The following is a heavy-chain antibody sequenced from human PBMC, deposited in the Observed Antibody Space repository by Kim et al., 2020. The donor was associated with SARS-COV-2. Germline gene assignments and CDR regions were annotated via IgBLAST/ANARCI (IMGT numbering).Heavy chain of an antibody. V-gene: IGHV3-30*18. D-gene: IGHD6-6*01. Sequence: GGSLRLSCAASGFTFSSYGMHWVRQAPGNGLEWVAVISYDGSNKYYADSVKGRFTISRDNSKNTLYLQMNSLRAEDTAVYYCAKGVWGQYSTSYFDYWGQGTLVTVSS. CDR1: GFTFSSYG. J-gene: IGHJ4*02. CDR2: ISYDGSNK. CDR3: AKGVWGQYSTSYFDY.